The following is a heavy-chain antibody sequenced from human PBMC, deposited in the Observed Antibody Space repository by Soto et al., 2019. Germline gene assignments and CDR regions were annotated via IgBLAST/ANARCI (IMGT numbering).Heavy chain of an antibody. J-gene: IGHJ4*02. Sequence: GGSLRLSCAASGFTFISYSMNWVRQAPGKGLEWVSSISSSSSYIYYADSVKGRFTISRDNAKNSLYLQMNSLRAEDTAVYYCARAYSPVYPNYFDYWGQGTLVTVSS. V-gene: IGHV3-21*01. CDR1: GFTFISYS. D-gene: IGHD2-15*01. CDR2: ISSSSSYI. CDR3: ARAYSPVYPNYFDY.